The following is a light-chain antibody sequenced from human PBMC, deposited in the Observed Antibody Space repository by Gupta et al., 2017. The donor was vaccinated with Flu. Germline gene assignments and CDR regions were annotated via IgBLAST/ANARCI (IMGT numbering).Light chain of an antibody. Sequence: LNWYPQRPGRAPDLLISGASKLHSGVPARFSGTGYGTAFTLTITSLQPEDIASYYCQHSYTSPLTFGGGTKMEI. J-gene: IGKJ4*01. CDR3: QHSYTSPLT. CDR2: GAS. V-gene: IGKV1-39*01.